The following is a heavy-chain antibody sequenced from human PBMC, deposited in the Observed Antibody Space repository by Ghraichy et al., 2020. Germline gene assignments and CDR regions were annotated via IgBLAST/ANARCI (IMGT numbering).Heavy chain of an antibody. J-gene: IGHJ3*02. V-gene: IGHV4-34*01. CDR2: INHSGST. CDR3: ARVFYYYGSGSYYKRTSHLGAFDI. D-gene: IGHD3-10*01. Sequence: ESLNISCAVYGGSFSGYYWSWIRQPPGKGLEWIGEINHSGSTNYNPSLKSRVTISVDTSKNQFSLKLSSVTAADTAVYYCARVFYYYGSGSYYKRTSHLGAFDIWGQGTMVTVSS. CDR1: GGSFSGYY.